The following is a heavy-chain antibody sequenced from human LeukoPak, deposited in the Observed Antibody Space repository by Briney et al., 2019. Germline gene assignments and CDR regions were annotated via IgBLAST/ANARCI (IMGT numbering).Heavy chain of an antibody. V-gene: IGHV3-7*05. CDR3: ARVVVSTTNRFDP. J-gene: IGHJ5*02. CDR1: GFMFTSYW. CDR2: INHDGSEK. Sequence: PGGSLRLSCAASGFMFTSYWMSWVRQAAGKGLEWVASINHDGSEKYYVDSVKGRFTISRDNAKNSLYLQMNSLRAEDTAVYHCARVVVSTTNRFDPWGQGTLVTVSS. D-gene: IGHD5/OR15-5a*01.